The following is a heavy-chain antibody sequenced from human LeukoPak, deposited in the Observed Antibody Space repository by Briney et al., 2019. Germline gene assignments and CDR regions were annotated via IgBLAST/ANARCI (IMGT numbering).Heavy chain of an antibody. CDR2: IYYSGST. CDR3: ARVKKLPAYGDYVSRFDP. V-gene: IGHV4-59*01. Sequence: SETLSLTCTVSGGSISSYYWSWIRQPPGKGLEWIGYIYYSGSTNYNPSLKSRVTISVDTSKNQFSLKLSSVTAADTAVYYCARVKKLPAYGDYVSRFDPWGQGTLVTVSS. J-gene: IGHJ5*02. CDR1: GGSISSYY. D-gene: IGHD4-17*01.